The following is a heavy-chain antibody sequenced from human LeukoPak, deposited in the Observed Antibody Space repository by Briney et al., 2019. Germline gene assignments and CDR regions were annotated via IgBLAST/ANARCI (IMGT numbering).Heavy chain of an antibody. V-gene: IGHV4-59*01. CDR3: ASNTGTVFDY. CDR1: GDFITAYY. J-gene: IGHJ4*02. CDR2: VYYSGST. Sequence: SETLSLTCTVSGDFITAYYWSWIRQPPGKGLEWIGYVYYSGSTEYNPSLRSRVTISLERSKHQFSLELTSVTAADTAVYYCASNTGTVFDYWGQGALVTVSS. D-gene: IGHD7-27*01.